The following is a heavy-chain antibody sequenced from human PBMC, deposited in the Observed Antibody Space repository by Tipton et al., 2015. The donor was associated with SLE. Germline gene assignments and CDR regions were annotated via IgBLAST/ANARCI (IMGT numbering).Heavy chain of an antibody. CDR1: GGSISSGGYY. V-gene: IGHV4-31*02. D-gene: IGHD3-10*01. CDR2: IYYSGST. CDR3: ARVPGSYYGSGSYSNWFDP. Sequence: LRLSCTVSGGSISSGGYYWSWIRQHPGKGLEWIGYIYYSGSTYYNPSLKSRVTISVDTSKNQFSLKLSSVTAADTAVYYCARVPGSYYGSGSYSNWFDPWGQGTLVTVSS. J-gene: IGHJ5*02.